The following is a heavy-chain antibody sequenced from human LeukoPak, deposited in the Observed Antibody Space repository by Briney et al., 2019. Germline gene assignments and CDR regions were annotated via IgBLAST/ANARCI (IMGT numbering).Heavy chain of an antibody. Sequence: SETLSLTCIVSSASINSFYWSWIRQPPGKGLGWIGYISHTGLTNYNPSLKSRVTISVDTSRNEFSLKLTSVTAADTAVYFCARSVEYDVFMDPWGQGTLVIVSS. V-gene: IGHV4-59*12. D-gene: IGHD3-9*01. CDR3: ARSVEYDVFMDP. CDR2: ISHTGLT. J-gene: IGHJ5*02. CDR1: SASINSFY.